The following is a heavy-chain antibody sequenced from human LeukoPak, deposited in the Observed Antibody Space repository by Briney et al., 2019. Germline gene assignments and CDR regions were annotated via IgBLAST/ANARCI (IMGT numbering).Heavy chain of an antibody. CDR2: INSDGSST. V-gene: IGHV3-74*01. D-gene: IGHD2-2*01. CDR1: GFTFSSYW. CDR3: ARRVVVPAAPYYFDY. J-gene: IGHJ4*02. Sequence: GGSLRLSCAASGFTFSSYWMNWVRQAPGKGLVWVSRINSDGSSTSYADSVKGRFTISRDNAKNTLYLQMNSLRAEDTAVYCCARRVVVPAAPYYFDYWGQGTLVTVSS.